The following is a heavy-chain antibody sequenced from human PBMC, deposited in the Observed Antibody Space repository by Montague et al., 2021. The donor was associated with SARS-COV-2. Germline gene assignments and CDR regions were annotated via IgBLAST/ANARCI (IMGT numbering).Heavy chain of an antibody. D-gene: IGHD1-26*01. CDR2: ITVSGAGT. CDR1: GFTFTSYG. J-gene: IGHJ4*02. CDR3: AKRESYFFDY. Sequence: PLRLSCAASGFTFTSYGMAWVRQAPGKGLEWVSVITVSGAGTYYAESVEGRFTISRDHSRNTLFLQMNSLRAEDTAVYYCAKRESYFFDYWGQGTLVTVSS. V-gene: IGHV3-23*01.